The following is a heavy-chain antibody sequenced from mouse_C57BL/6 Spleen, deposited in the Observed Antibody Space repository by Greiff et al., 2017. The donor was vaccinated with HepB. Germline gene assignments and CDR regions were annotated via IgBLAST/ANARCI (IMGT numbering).Heavy chain of an antibody. V-gene: IGHV5-12*01. CDR1: GFTFSDYY. CDR2: ISNGGGST. J-gene: IGHJ4*01. CDR3: ARGRGSSLMDY. D-gene: IGHD1-1*01. Sequence: EVMLVESGGGLVQPGGSLKLSCAASGFTFSDYYMYWVRQTPEKRLEWVAYISNGGGSTYYPDTVKGRFTISRDNAKNTLYLQMSRLKSEDTAMYYCARGRGSSLMDYWGQGTSVTVSS.